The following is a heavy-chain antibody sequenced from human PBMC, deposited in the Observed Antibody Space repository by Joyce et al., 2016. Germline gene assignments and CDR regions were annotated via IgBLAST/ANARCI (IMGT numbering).Heavy chain of an antibody. CDR1: GGSLSTYF. D-gene: IGHD6-19*01. J-gene: IGHJ4*02. Sequence: QVQLQESGPSLVKPSETLSLTCTVSGGSLSTYFWSWIRQSPGERLEWVGYIYYDGLTNYNPSLSRRVTISADTSKRQFSLQLTSVTSADSAMYFCARSGVDYISSGWWPIDYWGRGTLVTVSS. CDR3: ARSGVDYISSGWWPIDY. V-gene: IGHV4-59*01. CDR2: IYYDGLT.